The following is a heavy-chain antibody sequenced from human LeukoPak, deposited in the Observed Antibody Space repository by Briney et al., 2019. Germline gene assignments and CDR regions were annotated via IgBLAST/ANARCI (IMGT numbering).Heavy chain of an antibody. D-gene: IGHD2-21*01. Sequence: SETLSLTCTVSGGSITSNYWSWVRQPPGKGLEWIGQVHHSGGTSYNPSLRSRVTISIDKSENQFSLKLNSVTAADTAVYYCARHGGHYQSDDWGQGTLVTVSS. V-gene: IGHV4-4*02. CDR3: ARHGGHYQSDD. CDR1: GGSITSNY. J-gene: IGHJ4*02. CDR2: VHHSGGT.